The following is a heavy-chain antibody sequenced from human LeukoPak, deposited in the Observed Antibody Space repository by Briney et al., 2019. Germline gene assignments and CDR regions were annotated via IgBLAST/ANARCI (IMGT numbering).Heavy chain of an antibody. Sequence: GGSLRLSCAASGFTFSSYAMHWVRQAPGKGLEWVAVISYDGSNKYYADSVKGRFTISRDNSKNTLYLQMNSLRAEDTAVYYCARDSRGWYGAFDIWGQGTVVTVSS. V-gene: IGHV3-30*04. D-gene: IGHD6-19*01. CDR1: GFTFSSYA. CDR3: ARDSRGWYGAFDI. CDR2: ISYDGSNK. J-gene: IGHJ3*02.